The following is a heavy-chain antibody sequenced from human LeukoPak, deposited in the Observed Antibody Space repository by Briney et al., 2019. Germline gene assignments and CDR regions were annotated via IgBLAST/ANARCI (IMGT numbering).Heavy chain of an antibody. CDR2: ISFDGSNI. CDR1: GFTFNMYG. J-gene: IGHJ4*02. Sequence: GGSLRLSCAASGFTFNMYGMHWVRQAPGKGLEWMAVISFDGSNIYYADSVKGRFTISRDNSKNTLFLQMNSLRLEDTAMYYCAKDGNFIAAPYYFDFWGQGTLVTVSS. CDR3: AKDGNFIAAPYYFDF. D-gene: IGHD6-13*01. V-gene: IGHV3-30*18.